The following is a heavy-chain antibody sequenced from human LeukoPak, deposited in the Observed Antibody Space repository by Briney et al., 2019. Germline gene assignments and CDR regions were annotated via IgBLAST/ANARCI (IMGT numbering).Heavy chain of an antibody. CDR2: ISSSGSTI. Sequence: GGSLRHFRAASGFTFSSYVMHEVRQAPGKGLKWVSYISSSGSTIYYADSVKGRFTISRDNAKNSLYLQMNSLRAEDTAVYYCAREVQLWSEYYFDYWGQGTLVTVSS. CDR3: AREVQLWSEYYFDY. J-gene: IGHJ4*02. V-gene: IGHV3-48*03. CDR1: GFTFSSYV. D-gene: IGHD5-18*01.